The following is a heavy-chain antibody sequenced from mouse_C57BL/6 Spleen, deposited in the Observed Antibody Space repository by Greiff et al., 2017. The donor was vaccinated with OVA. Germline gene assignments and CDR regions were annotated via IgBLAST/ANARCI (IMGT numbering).Heavy chain of an antibody. Sequence: EVKLVESEGGLVQPGGSMKLSCTASGFTFSDYYMAWVRQVPEKGLEWVANINSDGSSTYYLDSLKGHFIITRDNAKNILYLQMSSLKSEDTATYYCESVANCYDYDLFAYWGQGTLVTVSA. CDR1: GFTFSDYY. CDR3: ESVANCYDYDLFAY. CDR2: INSDGSST. V-gene: IGHV5-16*01. J-gene: IGHJ3*01. D-gene: IGHD2-4*01.